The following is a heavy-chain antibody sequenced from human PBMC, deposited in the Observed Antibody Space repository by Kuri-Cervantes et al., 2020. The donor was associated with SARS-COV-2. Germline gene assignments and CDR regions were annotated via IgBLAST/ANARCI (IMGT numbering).Heavy chain of an antibody. CDR2: IIPIFGTA. D-gene: IGHD3-22*01. CDR3: ALGYWGSGYPRNYYYMDV. Sequence: SVQVSCKASGGTFSSYAISWVRQAPGQGLEWMGGIIPIFGTANYAQKFQGRVTITADESTSTAYMELSSLRSEDTAVYYCALGYWGSGYPRNYYYMDVWGKGTTVTVSS. CDR1: GGTFSSYA. V-gene: IGHV1-69*13. J-gene: IGHJ6*03.